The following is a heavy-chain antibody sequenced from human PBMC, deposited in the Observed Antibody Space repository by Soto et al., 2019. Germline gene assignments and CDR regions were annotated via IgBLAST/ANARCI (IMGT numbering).Heavy chain of an antibody. CDR3: ARDISYYHEDSGYSTFDY. J-gene: IGHJ4*02. CDR1: GYSFTDYG. V-gene: IGHV1-18*01. Sequence: QVQLVQSGTEVKRPGASVKVSCRVAGYSFTDYGISWLRQAPGQGLEWMGWVSGSNGDTKYVENYQGRVTMTIDTSTSTAYMELRSLRSDDTAVYYCARDISYYHEDSGYSTFDYWGQGTLVTVSP. CDR2: VSGSNGDT. D-gene: IGHD3-22*01.